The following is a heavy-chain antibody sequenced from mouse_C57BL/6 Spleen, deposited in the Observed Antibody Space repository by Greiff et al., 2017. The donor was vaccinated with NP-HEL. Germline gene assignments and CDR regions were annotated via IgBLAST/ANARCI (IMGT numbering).Heavy chain of an antibody. CDR2: IYPGGGYT. CDR3: ARANWDDWYFDV. J-gene: IGHJ1*03. Sequence: VQLQQSGAELVRPGTSVKMSCKASGYTFTNFWIGWAKQRPGHGLEWIGDIYPGGGYTNYNEKFKGKATLTADKSSSTAYMQFSSLTSEDSAIYYCARANWDDWYFDVWGTGTTVTVSS. CDR1: GYTFTNFW. D-gene: IGHD4-1*01. V-gene: IGHV1-63*01.